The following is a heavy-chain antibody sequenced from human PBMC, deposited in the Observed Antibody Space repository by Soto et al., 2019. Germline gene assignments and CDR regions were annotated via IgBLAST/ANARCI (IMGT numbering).Heavy chain of an antibody. CDR1: GFSFGSYW. CDR3: ARDEGCGGGSCYSIWRY. CDR2: IKEDGSEK. Sequence: EVQLVESGGGLVQPGGSLRLSCAASGFSFGSYWISWVRQAPGKGLEWVANIKEDGSEKYYVDSVKGRFTISRDNAKNSLYLQMNILIAEDTAVYYCARDEGCGGGSCYSIWRYWGQGTLVTVSP. D-gene: IGHD2-15*01. J-gene: IGHJ4*02. V-gene: IGHV3-7*01.